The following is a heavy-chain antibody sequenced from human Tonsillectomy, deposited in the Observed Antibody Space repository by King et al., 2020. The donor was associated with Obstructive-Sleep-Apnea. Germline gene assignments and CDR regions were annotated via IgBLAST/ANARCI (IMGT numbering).Heavy chain of an antibody. Sequence: QLVQSGAEVKKPGASVKVSCKASGYTFTGSYIHWVRQAPGQGLEWMGWINPHSVGTDYAQKFQAWVTMTRDTSISTAYMELSRLRSDDTAVYHCAREYYGSGSHRKHMDVWGQGTTVTVSS. CDR1: GYTFTGSY. D-gene: IGHD3-10*01. V-gene: IGHV1-2*04. J-gene: IGHJ6*02. CDR3: AREYYGSGSHRKHMDV. CDR2: INPHSVGT.